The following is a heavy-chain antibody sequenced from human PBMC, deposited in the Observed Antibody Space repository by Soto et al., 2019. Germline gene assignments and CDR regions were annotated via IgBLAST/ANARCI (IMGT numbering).Heavy chain of an antibody. CDR2: ISGSGDTI. CDR1: GSTFSTYS. Sequence: HPGGSLRLSCAASGSTFSTYSMNWVRQAPGRGLEWVSYISGSGDTIYYADSVRGRFTISRDNAKNSLYLQMSSLRDEDTAVYFCTSSTFYYDSSGFGYSQYWGQGTLVTVSS. CDR3: TSSTFYYDSSGFGYSQY. J-gene: IGHJ4*02. D-gene: IGHD3-22*01. V-gene: IGHV3-48*02.